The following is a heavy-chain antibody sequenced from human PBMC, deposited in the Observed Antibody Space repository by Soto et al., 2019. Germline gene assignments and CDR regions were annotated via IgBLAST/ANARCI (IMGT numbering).Heavy chain of an antibody. J-gene: IGHJ6*02. CDR3: TRGEQQWLEDYYYYYGMDV. Sequence: GGSLRLSCTASGFTFGDYAMSWFRQAPGKGLEWVGFIRSKAYGGTTEYAASVKGRFTISRDDSKSIAYLQMNSLKTEDTAVYYCTRGEQQWLEDYYYYYGMDVSGQGTTVTVSS. CDR2: IRSKAYGGTT. D-gene: IGHD6-19*01. V-gene: IGHV3-49*03. CDR1: GFTFGDYA.